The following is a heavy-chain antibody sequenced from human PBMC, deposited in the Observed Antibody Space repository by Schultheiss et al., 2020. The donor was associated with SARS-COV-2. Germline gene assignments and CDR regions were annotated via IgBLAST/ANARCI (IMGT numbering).Heavy chain of an antibody. D-gene: IGHD2-2*01. CDR3: ARDRYYCSSTSCPVVYMDV. CDR2: IYTSGST. J-gene: IGHJ6*03. V-gene: IGHV4-4*07. CDR1: GGSISSYY. Sequence: SQTLSLTCTVSGGSISSYYWSWIRQPAGKGLEWIGRIYTSGSTNYNPSLKSRVTMSVDTSKNQFSLKLSSVTAADTAVYYCARDRYYCSSTSCPVVYMDVWGKGTTVTVSS.